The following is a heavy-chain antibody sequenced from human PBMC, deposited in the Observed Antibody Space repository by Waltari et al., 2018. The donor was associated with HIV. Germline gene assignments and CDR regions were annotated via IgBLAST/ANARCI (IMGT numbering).Heavy chain of an antibody. Sequence: EVQLVESGGGLVKTGGSLRLSCAASGLTFSNAWMSWVRQAPGKGLEWVGRIKSKSDGGTTYAAPVKGRFIISRNDSKNMLYLQMKSLKTEDTAVYYCRTSSDYGDPPVDYWGQGTLVTVSS. D-gene: IGHD4-17*01. CDR2: IKSKSDGGTT. J-gene: IGHJ4*02. CDR1: GLTFSNAW. CDR3: RTSSDYGDPPVDY. V-gene: IGHV3-15*01.